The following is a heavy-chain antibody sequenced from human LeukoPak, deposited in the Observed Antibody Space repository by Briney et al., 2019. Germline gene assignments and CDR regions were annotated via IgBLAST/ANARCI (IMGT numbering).Heavy chain of an antibody. J-gene: IGHJ4*02. Sequence: SETLFLTCSVSGVSISSYYWSWIRQPPGKGLEWIGYIYYSGSTNYNPSLKSRVTISVDTSKNQFSLKLSSVTAADTAVYYCARQKATVTYPFDYWGQGTLVTVSS. CDR2: IYYSGST. CDR1: GVSISSYY. CDR3: ARQKATVTYPFDY. D-gene: IGHD4-17*01. V-gene: IGHV4-59*08.